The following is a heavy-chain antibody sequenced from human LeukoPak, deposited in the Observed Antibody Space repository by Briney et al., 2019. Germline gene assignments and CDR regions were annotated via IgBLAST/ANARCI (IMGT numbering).Heavy chain of an antibody. CDR2: INPSGGST. CDR3: ARDRGHSSSWYWFDP. J-gene: IGHJ5*02. Sequence: ASVKVSCKASGYAFTSYYMHWVRQAPGQGLEWMGIINPSGGSTSYAQKFQGRVTMTRDTSTSTVYMELSSLRSEDTAVYYCARDRGHSSSWYWFDPWGQGTLVTVSS. D-gene: IGHD6-13*01. CDR1: GYAFTSYY. V-gene: IGHV1-46*01.